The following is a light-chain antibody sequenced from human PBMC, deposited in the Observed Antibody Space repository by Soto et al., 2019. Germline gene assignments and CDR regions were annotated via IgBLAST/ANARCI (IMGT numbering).Light chain of an antibody. CDR2: AAF. J-gene: IGKJ4*01. CDR1: RVISNS. V-gene: IGKV1-12*02. CDR3: QPAYIFHFS. Sequence: DVQMTQSPSSVSASVGDRVTLTCRASRVISNSLAWYQQKPGKAPRLLIYAAFNLQGGVPSRFSGSGSGTHFFLTISSLQHDDFATYYCQPAYIFHFSLGGGTKVDIK.